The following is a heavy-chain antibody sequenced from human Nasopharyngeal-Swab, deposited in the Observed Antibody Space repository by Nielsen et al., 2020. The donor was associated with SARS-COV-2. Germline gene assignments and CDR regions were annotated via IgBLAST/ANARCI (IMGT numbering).Heavy chain of an antibody. CDR2: IYPGNSDT. V-gene: IGHV5-51*01. D-gene: IGHD3-9*01. J-gene: IGHJ4*02. Sequence: KVSCKASGYTFTSHAIHWVRQMPGKGLEWMGVIYPGNSDTRYSPSFQGQVTISADKSTSTAYLQWSSLKASDTAMYFCARRPHFDILTGYYFDFWGQGTVVTVSS. CDR3: ARRPHFDILTGYYFDF. CDR1: GYTFTSHA.